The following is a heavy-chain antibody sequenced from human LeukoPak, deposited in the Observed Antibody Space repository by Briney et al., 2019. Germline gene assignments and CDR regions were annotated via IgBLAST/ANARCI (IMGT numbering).Heavy chain of an antibody. Sequence: GGSLRLSCAASGVTFSSYWMSWVRQAPGKGLEWEGYINVYGSEKFYVDSVKGRFSISRDNAKNSLYLQMNSLRAEDTAVYYCARDYRSVRGVATDYWGQGTLVTVSS. J-gene: IGHJ4*02. CDR1: GVTFSSYW. CDR3: ARDYRSVRGVATDY. CDR2: INVYGSEK. V-gene: IGHV3-7*03. D-gene: IGHD3-10*01.